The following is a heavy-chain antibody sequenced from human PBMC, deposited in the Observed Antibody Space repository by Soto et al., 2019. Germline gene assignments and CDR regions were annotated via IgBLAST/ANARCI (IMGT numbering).Heavy chain of an antibody. J-gene: IGHJ4*02. V-gene: IGHV1-69*01. D-gene: IGHD6-13*01. CDR1: GGTFSSYA. CDR2: IIPIFGTA. Sequence: QVQLVQSGAEVKKPGSSVKVSCKASGGTFSSYAISWVRQAPGQGLEWMGGIIPIFGTANYAQKCQGRVTITADESTSTAYMELSSLRSEDTAVYYCARDDRLGIAAAGLDYWGQGTLVTVSS. CDR3: ARDDRLGIAAAGLDY.